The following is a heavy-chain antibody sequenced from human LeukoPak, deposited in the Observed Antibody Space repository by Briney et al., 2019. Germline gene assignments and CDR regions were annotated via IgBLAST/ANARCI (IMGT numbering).Heavy chain of an antibody. CDR2: IHHSGST. CDR3: ARIWPDY. V-gene: IGHV4-34*01. Sequence: PSETLSLTCAVYGGSFSGYYWSWIRQPPGKGLEWIGEIHHSGSTNYNPSLKSRVPISVDTSKNQFSLKLSSVTAADTAVYYCARIWPDYWGQGTLVTVSS. D-gene: IGHD3-10*01. J-gene: IGHJ4*02. CDR1: GGSFSGYY.